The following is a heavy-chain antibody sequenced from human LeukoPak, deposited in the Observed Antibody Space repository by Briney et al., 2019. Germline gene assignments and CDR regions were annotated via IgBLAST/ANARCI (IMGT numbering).Heavy chain of an antibody. CDR2: IYYSGST. V-gene: IGHV4-31*01. CDR1: GGSISSGGYY. J-gene: IGHJ4*02. Sequence: SQTLSLTCTVSGGSISSGGYYWSWIRQHPGKGLEWIGYIYYSGSTYYNPSLKSQVTISVDTSKNQFSLKLSSVTAADTAVYYCARVYSYGSSVVDYWGQGTLVTVSS. D-gene: IGHD5-18*01. CDR3: ARVYSYGSSVVDY.